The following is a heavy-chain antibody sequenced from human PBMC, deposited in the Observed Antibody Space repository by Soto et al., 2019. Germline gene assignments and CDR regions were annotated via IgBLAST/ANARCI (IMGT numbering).Heavy chain of an antibody. D-gene: IGHD4-4*01. CDR3: ARGVIH. CDR2: IYYCGST. Sequence: QVQLQESGPGLVKPSQTLSLTCTVSGGSISSGGYYWSWIRQHPGKGLEWIGYIYYCGSTSYNPSHKSLVIIPVDTSKNQFSLKLSSVAAADTAVYYCARGVIHWGQGTLVTVSS. J-gene: IGHJ4*02. V-gene: IGHV4-31*01. CDR1: GGSISSGGYY.